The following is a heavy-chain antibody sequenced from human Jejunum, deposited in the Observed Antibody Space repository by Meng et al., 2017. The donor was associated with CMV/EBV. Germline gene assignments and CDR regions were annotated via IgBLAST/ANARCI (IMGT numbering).Heavy chain of an antibody. Sequence: SGASISSSDYYWGWVRQPPGKGLECFVTIYYRGDTYYSPSLESRLTISVDTSKNQFSLRLRSVTAADTAIYYCARVTVVSQRFDYWGQGTLVTVSS. CDR2: IYYRGDT. CDR3: ARVTVVSQRFDY. J-gene: IGHJ4*02. D-gene: IGHD4-11*01. V-gene: IGHV4-39*07. CDR1: GASISSSDYY.